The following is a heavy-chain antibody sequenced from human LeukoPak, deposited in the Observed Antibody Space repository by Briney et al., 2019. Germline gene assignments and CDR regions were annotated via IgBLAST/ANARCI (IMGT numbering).Heavy chain of an antibody. Sequence: GSLRLSCAASGFTFSNAWMSWVRQAPGKGLEWVGRIKSKTDGGTTDYAAPVKGRFTISRDDSKNTLYLQMNSLKTEDTAVYYCTTDPRGSRDFDYWGQGTLVTVSS. J-gene: IGHJ4*02. CDR2: IKSKTDGGTT. D-gene: IGHD6-13*01. V-gene: IGHV3-15*01. CDR3: TTDPRGSRDFDY. CDR1: GFTFSNAW.